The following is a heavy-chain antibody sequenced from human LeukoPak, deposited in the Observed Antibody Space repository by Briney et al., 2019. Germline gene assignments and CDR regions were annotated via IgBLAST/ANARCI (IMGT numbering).Heavy chain of an antibody. D-gene: IGHD3-22*01. V-gene: IGHV3-7*01. CDR3: AKGPLKYDTSGYLGDY. CDR1: DFSFSDSW. J-gene: IGHJ4*02. CDR2: IKYDGREI. Sequence: GGSLRLSCIASDFSFSDSWMTWVRKAPGKGLEWVASIKYDGREIQYVDSVKGRFTISRDNSKNTLYLQMNSLRAEDTAVYYCAKGPLKYDTSGYLGDYWGQGTLVTVSS.